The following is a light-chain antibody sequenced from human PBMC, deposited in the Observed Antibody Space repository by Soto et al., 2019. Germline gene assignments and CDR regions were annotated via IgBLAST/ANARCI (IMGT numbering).Light chain of an antibody. Sequence: QAVVTQEPSLTVSPGGTVTLTCASSTGTVTSGYYPNWFQQKPGQAPRPLIYSTGDRHSWTPARSSGSLLGGKAALTLSGVQPEDEAEYYCLLYYLGGRFFGTGTKVTVL. CDR1: TGTVTSGYY. CDR3: LLYYLGGRF. J-gene: IGLJ1*01. V-gene: IGLV7-43*01. CDR2: STG.